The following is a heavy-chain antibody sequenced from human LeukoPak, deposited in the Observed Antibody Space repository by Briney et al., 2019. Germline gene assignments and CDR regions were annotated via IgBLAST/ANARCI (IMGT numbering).Heavy chain of an antibody. J-gene: IGHJ6*03. CDR1: GITVSSNY. CDR2: ISGSGDKT. D-gene: IGHD2-15*01. Sequence: GGSLRLSCAASGITVSSNYMTWVRQAPGRGLEWVAAISGSGDKTYHADSVKGRFTISKDNSENRLSLQMDSLRAEDTAVYFRAKDTTAWWYHRAYMNVWGKGTTVTVSS. V-gene: IGHV3-23*01. CDR3: AKDTTAWWYHRAYMNV.